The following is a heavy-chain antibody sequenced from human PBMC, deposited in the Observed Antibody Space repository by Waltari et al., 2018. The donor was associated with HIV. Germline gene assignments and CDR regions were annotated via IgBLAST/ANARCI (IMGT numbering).Heavy chain of an antibody. J-gene: IGHJ2*01. V-gene: IGHV1-2*02. CDR2: INPNSGGT. Sequence: QVQLVQSGAEVKKPGASVKVSCKASGYTFTGYYMHWVRQAPGQGLAWMGWINPNSGGTNYAKKFQGRVTMTRDTSISTAYMELSRLRSDDTAVYYCARGNSGLTPEGYFDLWGRGTLVTVSS. D-gene: IGHD1-26*01. CDR1: GYTFTGYY. CDR3: ARGNSGLTPEGYFDL.